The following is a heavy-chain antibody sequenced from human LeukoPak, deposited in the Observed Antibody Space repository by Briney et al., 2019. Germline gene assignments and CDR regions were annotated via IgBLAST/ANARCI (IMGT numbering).Heavy chain of an antibody. CDR2: ISSSSSYI. J-gene: IGHJ4*02. V-gene: IGHV3-21*01. Sequence: PGGSLRLSCAASGFTFSSYSMNWVRQAPGKGLEWVSSISSSSSYIYYAGSVKGRFTVSRDNAKNSLHLQMNSLRAEDTAVYYCATSPVYSYGHPYYFDYWGQGTLVTVSS. D-gene: IGHD5-18*01. CDR1: GFTFSSYS. CDR3: ATSPVYSYGHPYYFDY.